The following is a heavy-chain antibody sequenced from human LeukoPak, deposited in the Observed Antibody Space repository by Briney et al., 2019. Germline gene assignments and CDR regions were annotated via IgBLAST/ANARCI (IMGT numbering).Heavy chain of an antibody. CDR1: GYTFTGYY. CDR2: INPNSGGT. CDR3: ARGGGYCSSTSCYPGDY. Sequence: ASVKVSCKASGYTFTGYYMHWVRQAPGQGLEWMGWINPNSGGTNYAQKFQGRVTMTRDTSISTAYMELSRLRSDDTAVYYCARGGGYCSSTSCYPGDYWAREPWSPSRQ. J-gene: IGHJ4*02. V-gene: IGHV1-2*02. D-gene: IGHD2-2*01.